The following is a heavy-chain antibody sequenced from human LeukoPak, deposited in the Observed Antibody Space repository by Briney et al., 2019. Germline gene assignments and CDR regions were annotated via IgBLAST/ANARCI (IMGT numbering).Heavy chain of an antibody. Sequence: ASVKVSCKASGYTFTSYGITWVRQAPGQGLEWMGWISAYNGNTNYARNLQGRLTMTTDTSTSTAYMELRSLRSDDTAVYYCARGPEECSSTSCYVYQRSYDYWGQGTLVTVSS. CDR3: ARGPEECSSTSCYVYQRSYDY. CDR2: ISAYNGNT. J-gene: IGHJ4*02. CDR1: GYTFTSYG. D-gene: IGHD2-2*01. V-gene: IGHV1-18*01.